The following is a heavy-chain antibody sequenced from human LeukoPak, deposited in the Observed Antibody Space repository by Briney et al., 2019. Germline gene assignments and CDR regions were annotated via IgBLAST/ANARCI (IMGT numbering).Heavy chain of an antibody. CDR3: ARVAPFEYCSGGSCYSGSY. J-gene: IGHJ4*02. V-gene: IGHV3-11*01. D-gene: IGHD2-15*01. CDR1: GFTFSDYY. CDR2: ISSSGSTI. Sequence: GGSLRLSCAASGFTFSDYYMSWIRQAPGKGLEWVLYISSSGSTIHYADSVKGRFTISRDNAKNSLYLQMNSLRAEDTAVYYCARVAPFEYCSGGSCYSGSYWGQGTLVTVSS.